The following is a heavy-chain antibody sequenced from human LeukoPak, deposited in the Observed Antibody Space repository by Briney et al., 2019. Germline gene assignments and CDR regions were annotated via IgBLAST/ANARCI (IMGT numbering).Heavy chain of an antibody. V-gene: IGHV3-49*04. CDR1: GFTFGDYG. Sequence: GGSLRLSCITSGFTFGDYGLSWVRQAPGKGLEWVGFIRSKAYGATTEYAASLKDRFTISRDDSKSIAYLQVNSLKSEDTAVYYCTRILLKWELPGSDAFDIWGEGTMVTVSS. CDR2: IRSKAYGATT. J-gene: IGHJ3*02. CDR3: TRILLKWELPGSDAFDI. D-gene: IGHD1-26*01.